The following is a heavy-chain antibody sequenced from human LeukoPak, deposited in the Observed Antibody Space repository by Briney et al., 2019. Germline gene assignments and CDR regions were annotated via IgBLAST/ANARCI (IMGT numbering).Heavy chain of an antibody. CDR2: ICSNGGST. CDR3: VKEGSRAAIPFDY. J-gene: IGHJ4*02. Sequence: PGGSLRLSCSASGFTFSSYAMHWVRQAPGKGLEYVSAICSNGGSTYYADSVKGRFTISRDNSKNTLYLQMSSLRAEDTAVYYCVKEGSRAAIPFDYWGQGTLVTVSS. V-gene: IGHV3-64D*06. CDR1: GFTFSSYA. D-gene: IGHD2-2*02.